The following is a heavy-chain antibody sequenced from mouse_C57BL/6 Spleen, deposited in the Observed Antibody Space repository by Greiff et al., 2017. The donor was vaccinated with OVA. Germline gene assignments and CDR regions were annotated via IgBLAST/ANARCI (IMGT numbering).Heavy chain of an antibody. Sequence: QVQLKQSGTELVKPGASVKLSCKASGYTFTSYWMHWVKQRPGQGLEWIGNINPSNGGTNYNEKFKSKATLTVDKSSSTAYMQLSSLTSEDSAVYYCARTVTGTGSYYFDYWGQGTTLTVSS. D-gene: IGHD4-1*01. J-gene: IGHJ2*01. CDR1: GYTFTSYW. CDR3: ARTVTGTGSYYFDY. CDR2: INPSNGGT. V-gene: IGHV1-53*01.